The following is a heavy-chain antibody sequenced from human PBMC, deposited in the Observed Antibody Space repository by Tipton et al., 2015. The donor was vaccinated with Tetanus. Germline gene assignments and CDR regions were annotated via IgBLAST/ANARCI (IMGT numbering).Heavy chain of an antibody. D-gene: IGHD2-8*01. V-gene: IGHV1-69*01. CDR1: GGTFSNYA. CDR3: AGPALLSTYGLDI. Sequence: QSGAEVKKPGSSVKVSCKASGGTFSNYALSWVRQAPGQGLEWVGGITPILGTTNSAPKFQGRVTITADESTNTAYMELSSLRSEDTAVYYCAGPALLSTYGLDIWGQGTMVTVSS. CDR2: ITPILGTT. J-gene: IGHJ3*02.